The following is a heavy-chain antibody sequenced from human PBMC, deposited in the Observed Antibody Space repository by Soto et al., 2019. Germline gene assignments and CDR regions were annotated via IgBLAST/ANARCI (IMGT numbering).Heavy chain of an antibody. CDR2: FRSSGDDGTT. J-gene: IGHJ4*02. Sequence: EVQLLESGGGLVQPGGSLRLSCAASGFTFSSYSMSWVRQAPGKGLEWVSGFRSSGDDGTTYYADSVKGRFTISKDNSKDPLFLQMNSVSAEDTAIYYCAKKVNSGSGSQYFDYWGQGTLVTVSS. CDR1: GFTFSSYS. V-gene: IGHV3-23*01. D-gene: IGHD3-10*01. CDR3: AKKVNSGSGSQYFDY.